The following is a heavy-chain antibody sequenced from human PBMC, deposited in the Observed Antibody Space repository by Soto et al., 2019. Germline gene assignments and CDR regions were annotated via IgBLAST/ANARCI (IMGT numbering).Heavy chain of an antibody. D-gene: IGHD2-2*03. CDR1: GGSISSGNYY. V-gene: IGHV4-39*01. J-gene: IGHJ4*02. CDR2: IFHGGST. Sequence: SETLSLACTVSGGSISSGNYYWGWIRLPPGKGLEWIGSIFHGGSTYDNPSLNSRVTMSIDTSGNQFSLKIYSVTAADTAFYYCARHMDRNELTSAFDNWGQGILVTVSS. CDR3: ARHMDRNELTSAFDN.